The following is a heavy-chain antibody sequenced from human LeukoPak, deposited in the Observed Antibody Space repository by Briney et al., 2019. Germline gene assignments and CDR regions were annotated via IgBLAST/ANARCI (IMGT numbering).Heavy chain of an antibody. J-gene: IGHJ3*02. D-gene: IGHD7-27*01. CDR3: ARDQSRSLGAFDI. Sequence: ASVKVSCKASGYTFTGYYMHWVRQAPGQRLEWMGWINAGNGNTKYSQKFQGRVTITRDTSASTAYMELSSLRSEDTAVYYCARDQSRSLGAFDIWGQGTMVTVSS. CDR1: GYTFTGYY. V-gene: IGHV1-3*01. CDR2: INAGNGNT.